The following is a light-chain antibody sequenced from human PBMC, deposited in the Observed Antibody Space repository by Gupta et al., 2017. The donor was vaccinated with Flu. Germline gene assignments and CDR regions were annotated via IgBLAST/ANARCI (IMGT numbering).Light chain of an antibody. CDR1: SSDVGAYNY. J-gene: IGLJ2*01. V-gene: IGLV2-11*01. Sequence: QSALTQPRSVSGSPGQSVAISCTGTSSDVGAYNYVSWYQQHPGKVPKLIIYDVYKRPSGVPDRFTGSNSGNTATLTVAGREAEDEDDYHASSTSAVLFFGGGTKLTVL. CDR2: DVY. CDR3: SSTSAVLF.